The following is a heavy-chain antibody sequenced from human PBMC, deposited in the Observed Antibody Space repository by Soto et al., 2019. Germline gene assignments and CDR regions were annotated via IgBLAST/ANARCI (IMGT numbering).Heavy chain of an antibody. V-gene: IGHV1-2*02. CDR2: INPKSGGT. CDR1: GYTFTGYY. D-gene: IGHD3-22*01. J-gene: IGHJ5*02. CDR3: ARSLSPTDLNYSDRRDYYNWLDP. Sequence: GASVKVSCKASGYTFTGYYLHWVRQAPGQGLEWMGWINPKSGGTKYAQNFQGRVTMTRDTSISTAYMDLSRLRSDDTAMYYCARSLSPTDLNYSDRRDYYNWLDPWGQGTLVTVYS.